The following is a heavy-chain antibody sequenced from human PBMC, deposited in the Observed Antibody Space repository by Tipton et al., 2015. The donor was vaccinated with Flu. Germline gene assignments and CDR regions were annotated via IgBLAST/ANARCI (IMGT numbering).Heavy chain of an antibody. CDR1: GYTFSNYG. V-gene: IGHV1-18*01. D-gene: IGHD1-26*01. CDR2: ISGYDGDT. Sequence: QLVQSGAEVKKPGASVKVSCKASGYTFSNYGITWVRQAPGQGLEWMGWISGYDGDTNYAEKLQGRVTMTTDTSTNTAYMELRSLKSDDTAMYYCARDRGSYNIHLEYHYYYGMAVWGQGTTVTVSS. CDR3: ARDRGSYNIHLEYHYYYGMAV. J-gene: IGHJ6*02.